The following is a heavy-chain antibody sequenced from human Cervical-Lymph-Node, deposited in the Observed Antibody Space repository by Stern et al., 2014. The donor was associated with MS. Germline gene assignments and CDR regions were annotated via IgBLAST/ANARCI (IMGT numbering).Heavy chain of an antibody. V-gene: IGHV3-74*01. Sequence: EVQLVESGGGLVQPGGSLRLSCAASGFTFSRYWMHWVRQAPGKGLVWVSSIPSDGGTTTYADSVEGRFTVSGDNSKHTLYLQLNSLRGEDTAMYYCARALTGDHLDYWGQGTLVTVSS. CDR1: GFTFSRYW. CDR2: IPSDGGTT. D-gene: IGHD4-17*01. J-gene: IGHJ4*02. CDR3: ARALTGDHLDY.